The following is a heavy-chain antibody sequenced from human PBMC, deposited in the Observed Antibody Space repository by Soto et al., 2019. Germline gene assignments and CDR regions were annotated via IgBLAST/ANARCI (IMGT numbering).Heavy chain of an antibody. Sequence: VQLVESGGGVVQPRASLRLSCVGSGFTFRSYVIHWVRQAPGKGLEWVALTSYDGSNKYYDDSVKGRFTISRDNSRNTVDLHMDSLRLEDTALYYCARWGTTGGLDVWGQGTLVSVSS. J-gene: IGHJ4*02. CDR1: GFTFRSYV. V-gene: IGHV3-30*19. CDR3: ARWGTTGGLDV. D-gene: IGHD3-16*01. CDR2: TSYDGSNK.